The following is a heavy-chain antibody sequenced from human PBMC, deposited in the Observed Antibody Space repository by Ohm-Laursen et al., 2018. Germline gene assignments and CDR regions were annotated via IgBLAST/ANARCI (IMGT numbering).Heavy chain of an antibody. J-gene: IGHJ4*02. CDR1: GGTFSSYA. CDR2: IIPIFGTA. D-gene: IGHD3-16*01. CDR3: ARDARSLGESYKFDY. Sequence: SVKVSCNASGGTFSSYAISWVRQAPGQGLEWMGGIIPIFGTANYAQKFQGRVTITADESTSTAYMELSSLRSEDTAVYYCARDARSLGESYKFDYWGQGTLVTVSS. V-gene: IGHV1-69*13.